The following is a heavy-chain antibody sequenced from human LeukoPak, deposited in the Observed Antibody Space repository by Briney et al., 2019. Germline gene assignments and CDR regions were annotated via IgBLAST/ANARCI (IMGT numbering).Heavy chain of an antibody. Sequence: EASVKVSCKASGYIFSIYAMIWVRQAPGQGLELMGWINTNTGNPTYAQGFTGRFVFSLDTSVSTAYLQINSLKAEDTAVYYCARDKTREDFDYWGQGTLVTVSS. CDR2: INTNTGNP. V-gene: IGHV7-4-1*02. D-gene: IGHD1-1*01. J-gene: IGHJ4*02. CDR1: GYIFSIYA. CDR3: ARDKTREDFDY.